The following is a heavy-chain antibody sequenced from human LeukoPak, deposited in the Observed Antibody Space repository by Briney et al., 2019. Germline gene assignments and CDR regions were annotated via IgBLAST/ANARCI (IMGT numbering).Heavy chain of an antibody. Sequence: GGSLRLSCAASGFTFSSYTMHWVRQAPGKGLEWVAEVSYDGTNKYFADSVKGRFTISRDNSKNTLFLQVNSLRTEDTAVYYCARDRGLYDTFTEFDYWGQGTRVTVSS. CDR2: VSYDGTNK. J-gene: IGHJ4*02. D-gene: IGHD3-9*01. CDR1: GFTFSSYT. V-gene: IGHV3-30*04. CDR3: ARDRGLYDTFTEFDY.